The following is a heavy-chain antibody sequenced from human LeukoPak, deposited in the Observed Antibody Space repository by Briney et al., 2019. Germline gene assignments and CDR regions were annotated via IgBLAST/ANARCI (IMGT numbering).Heavy chain of an antibody. CDR2: IKQDGSEK. CDR3: ARDSGTVDY. J-gene: IGHJ4*02. D-gene: IGHD2-8*02. V-gene: IGHV3-7*01. CDR1: GFTFSSYW. Sequence: PGGSLRLSCAVSGFTFSSYWMSWVRQAPGKGLEWVANIKQDGSEKYYVDSVKGRFTISRDNAKNSLYLQMNSLRAEDTAVYYCARDSGTVDYWGQGTLVTVSS.